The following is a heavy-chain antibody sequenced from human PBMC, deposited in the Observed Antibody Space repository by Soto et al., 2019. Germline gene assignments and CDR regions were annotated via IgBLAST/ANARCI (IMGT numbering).Heavy chain of an antibody. CDR1: GYTFTSYY. D-gene: IGHD6-19*01. CDR2: INPSGGST. V-gene: IGHV1-46*01. CDR3: ARGVPNSSGWYWEFDY. Sequence: ASVNVSCKASGYTFTSYYMHWVRQAPGQGLEWMGIINPSGGSTSYAQKFQGRVTMTRDTSASTVYMELSSLRSEDTAVYYCARGVPNSSGWYWEFDYWGQGTLVTVSS. J-gene: IGHJ4*02.